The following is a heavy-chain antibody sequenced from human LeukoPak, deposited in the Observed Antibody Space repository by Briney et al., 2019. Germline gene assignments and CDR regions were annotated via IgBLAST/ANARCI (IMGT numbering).Heavy chain of an antibody. D-gene: IGHD3-10*01. Sequence: GGSLRLSCAASGFTFSDHYMDWVRQAPGKGLEWVGRTRNKANSYTTEYAASVKGGFTISRDDSKNSLYLQMNSLKTEDTAVYYCARVGVISGSYYFDYWGQGTLVTVSS. J-gene: IGHJ4*02. CDR1: GFTFSDHY. CDR2: TRNKANSYTT. CDR3: ARVGVISGSYYFDY. V-gene: IGHV3-72*01.